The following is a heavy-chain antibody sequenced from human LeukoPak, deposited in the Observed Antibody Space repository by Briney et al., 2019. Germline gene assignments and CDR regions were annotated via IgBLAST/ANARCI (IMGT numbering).Heavy chain of an antibody. CDR3: ASWSGSSVLDY. D-gene: IGHD3-3*01. CDR1: GFTFSSYA. CDR2: ISYDGSNK. V-gene: IGHV3-30-3*01. Sequence: PGGSLRLSCAASGFTFSSYAMHWVRQAPGKGLEWVAVISYDGSNKYYADSVKGRFTISRDNSKNTLYLQMNSLRAEDTAVYYCASWSGSSVLDYWGQGTLVTVSS. J-gene: IGHJ4*02.